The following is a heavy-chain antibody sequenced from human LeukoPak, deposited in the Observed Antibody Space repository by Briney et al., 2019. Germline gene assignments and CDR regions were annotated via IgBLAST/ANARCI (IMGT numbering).Heavy chain of an antibody. D-gene: IGHD5-18*01. CDR1: GGSISSYY. CDR2: IYYSGST. V-gene: IGHV4-59*01. Sequence: SETLSLTCTVSGGSISSYYWSWIRQPPGKGLKWIGYIYYSGSTNYNPSLKSRVTISVDTSKNQFSLKLSSVTAADTAVYYCARSGQLWTKSFDYWGQGTLVTVSS. CDR3: ARSGQLWTKSFDY. J-gene: IGHJ4*02.